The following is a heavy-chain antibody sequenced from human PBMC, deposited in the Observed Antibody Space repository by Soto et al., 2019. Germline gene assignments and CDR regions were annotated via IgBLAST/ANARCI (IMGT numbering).Heavy chain of an antibody. Sequence: GGSLRLSCAASVLMFSNHGMHRVRQAPGKGLEWVAVIWSDGNNRYYADSVKGRFTISRDNSKNTVYLQMNSLRAEDTAVYYCVRGDNWNDEASDYWGQGTLVTVSS. D-gene: IGHD1-1*01. V-gene: IGHV3-33*01. CDR3: VRGDNWNDEASDY. J-gene: IGHJ4*02. CDR2: IWSDGNNR. CDR1: VLMFSNHG.